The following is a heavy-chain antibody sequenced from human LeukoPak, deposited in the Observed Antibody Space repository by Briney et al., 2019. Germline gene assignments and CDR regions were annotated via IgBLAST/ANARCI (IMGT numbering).Heavy chain of an antibody. J-gene: IGHJ4*02. Sequence: SETLSLTCTVSGGSISSYYWSWIRQPPGKGLEWIGYIYASGSTNYNPSLKSRVTISVDTSKNQFSLKLSSVTAADTAVYYCARHRQYYDFWSGYFDYWGQGTLVTVSS. CDR3: ARHRQYYDFWSGYFDY. CDR2: IYASGST. CDR1: GGSISSYY. V-gene: IGHV4-4*09. D-gene: IGHD3-3*01.